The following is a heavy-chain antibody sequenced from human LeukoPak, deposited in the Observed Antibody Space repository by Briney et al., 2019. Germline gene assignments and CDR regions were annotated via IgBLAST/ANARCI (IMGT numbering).Heavy chain of an antibody. J-gene: IGHJ5*02. D-gene: IGHD3-10*01. Sequence: ASVKVSCKASGYTFTSYYMHWVRQAPGQGLEWMGIINPSGGSTSYAQKFQGRVTMTRDTSTSTAYMELRSLRSDDTAVYYCARDGSNWFDPWGQGTLVTVSS. CDR3: ARDGSNWFDP. CDR1: GYTFTSYY. V-gene: IGHV1-46*01. CDR2: INPSGGST.